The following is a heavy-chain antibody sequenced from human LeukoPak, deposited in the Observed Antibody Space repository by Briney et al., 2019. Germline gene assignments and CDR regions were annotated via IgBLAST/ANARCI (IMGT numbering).Heavy chain of an antibody. J-gene: IGHJ4*02. CDR3: ARTFSLDEAFDY. CDR2: IIPIFGTA. Sequence: SVKVSCKASGGTFSSYAISWVRQAPGQGLEWMGGIIPIFGTANYAQKFQGRVTITADKSTSTAYMELSSLRSEDTAVYYCARTFSLDEAFDYWGQGTLVTVSS. V-gene: IGHV1-69*06. CDR1: GGTFSSYA. D-gene: IGHD3-9*01.